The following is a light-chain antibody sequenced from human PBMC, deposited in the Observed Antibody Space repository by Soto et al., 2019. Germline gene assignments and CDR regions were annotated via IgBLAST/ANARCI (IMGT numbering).Light chain of an antibody. CDR1: SSDVGRFNF. V-gene: IGLV2-8*01. CDR3: NSYAGSRILV. J-gene: IGLJ2*01. CDR2: EVN. Sequence: QSALTQPPSASGSPGQSVTTSCTGTSSDVGRFNFVSWYQQHPGKAPKLMIYEVNKRPSGVPDRFSGSKSGNTASLTVSGLQAEDEADYYCNSYAGSRILVFGGGTKLTVL.